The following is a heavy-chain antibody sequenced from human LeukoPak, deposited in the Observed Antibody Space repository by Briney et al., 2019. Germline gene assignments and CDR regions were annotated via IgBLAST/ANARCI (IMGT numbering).Heavy chain of an antibody. Sequence: SETLSLTCTVSGGSISSYYRSWIRQPPGKGLEWVWYIYTSGSTNYNRSLKSRVTISIDTSKNQFSLKLSTVTAADTAVYYCARGYCSGGSCYPLTYWGQGTLVTVSS. CDR3: ARGYCSGGSCYPLTY. V-gene: IGHV4-4*09. CDR2: IYTSGST. CDR1: GGSISSYY. D-gene: IGHD2-15*01. J-gene: IGHJ4*02.